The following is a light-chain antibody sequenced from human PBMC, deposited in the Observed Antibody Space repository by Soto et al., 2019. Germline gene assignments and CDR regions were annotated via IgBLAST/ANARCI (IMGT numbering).Light chain of an antibody. CDR3: QQYKNWPGGT. V-gene: IGKV3-15*01. J-gene: IGKJ1*01. CDR1: QSVSSS. Sequence: EIEMTQSPATLSVSPGERATLSCRASQSVSSSLAWYQQKPGQAPRLLIYAASTRATDIPARFTGSGSGTEFTLTISNLQSEDFAVYYCQQYKNWPGGTFGQGTKVDI. CDR2: AAS.